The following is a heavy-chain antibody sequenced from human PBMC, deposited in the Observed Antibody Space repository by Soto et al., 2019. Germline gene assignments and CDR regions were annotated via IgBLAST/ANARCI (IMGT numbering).Heavy chain of an antibody. Sequence: ASVKVSCKTSGYTFAHYGISWVRQAPGQGLEWMGWISAYSGNTDYAERFQGRVTMTTDTPTATAYMELRGLTSDDTTVYYCAKDRPRLTQQLDGADWGQGTLVTVSS. CDR2: ISAYSGNT. CDR3: AKDRPRLTQQLDGAD. J-gene: IGHJ4*02. V-gene: IGHV1-18*01. D-gene: IGHD1-1*01. CDR1: GYTFAHYG.